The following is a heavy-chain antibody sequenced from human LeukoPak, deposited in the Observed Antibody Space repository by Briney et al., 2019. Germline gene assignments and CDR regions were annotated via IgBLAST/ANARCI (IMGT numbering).Heavy chain of an antibody. Sequence: PGGFLRLSCAASGFTFRSYGMHWVRQTPGKGLEWVAGIWYDGSNKYNVDSVTGRFTISRDNSNNTLFLQLDSLRAEDTAVYYCARDRNWYFDSWGQGTLVTVSS. D-gene: IGHD1-20*01. CDR3: ARDRNWYFDS. V-gene: IGHV3-33*08. CDR2: IWYDGSNK. J-gene: IGHJ4*02. CDR1: GFTFRSYG.